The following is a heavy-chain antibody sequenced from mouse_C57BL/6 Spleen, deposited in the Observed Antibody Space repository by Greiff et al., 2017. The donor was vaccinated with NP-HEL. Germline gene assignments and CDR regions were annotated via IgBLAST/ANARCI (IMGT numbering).Heavy chain of an antibody. CDR3: ARSPLSTPGGFAY. D-gene: IGHD6-1*01. J-gene: IGHJ3*01. V-gene: IGHV1-53*01. CDR2: INPSNGGT. CDR1: GYTFTSYW. Sequence: QLKQPGTELVKPGASVKLSCKASGYTFTSYWMHWVKQRPGQGLEWIGNINPSNGGTNYNEKFKSKATLTVDKSSSTAYMQLSSLTSEDSAVYYCARSPLSTPGGFAYWGQGTLVTVSA.